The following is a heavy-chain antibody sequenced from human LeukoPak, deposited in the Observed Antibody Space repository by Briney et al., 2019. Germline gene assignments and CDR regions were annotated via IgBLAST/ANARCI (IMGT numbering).Heavy chain of an antibody. CDR3: ARGQEKNDFWSAFDC. J-gene: IGHJ4*02. Sequence: GASVKVSCEASGYTFTSYYIHWMRQAPGQGLEWMGIINPSGGSTSYTQSFQGRVTLTRDTSTNTVYMELSSLRSEDTAVYYCARGQEKNDFWSAFDCWGQGTLVTVSS. D-gene: IGHD3-3*01. V-gene: IGHV1-46*01. CDR2: INPSGGST. CDR1: GYTFTSYY.